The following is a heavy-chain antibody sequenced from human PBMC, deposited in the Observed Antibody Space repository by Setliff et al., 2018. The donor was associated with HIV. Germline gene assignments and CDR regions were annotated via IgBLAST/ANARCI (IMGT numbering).Heavy chain of an antibody. CDR1: AASIRSHY. Sequence: PSETLSLTCTVSAASIRSHYWSWIRQSPGKGLEWIGNFYYTGSTDYNPSFKSRVTISLDKSNNQISLNLSSATAADTAVYYCARVGLAYSGDMDVWGKGTTVTVSS. CDR3: ARVGLAYSGDMDV. J-gene: IGHJ6*03. CDR2: FYYTGST. V-gene: IGHV4-59*11. D-gene: IGHD2-21*01.